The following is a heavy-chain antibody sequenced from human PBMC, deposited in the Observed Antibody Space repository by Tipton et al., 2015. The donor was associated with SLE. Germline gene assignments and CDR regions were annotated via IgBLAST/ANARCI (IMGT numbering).Heavy chain of an antibody. CDR3: ARDWIGGIKN. D-gene: IGHD3-16*01. V-gene: IGHV1-69*13. Sequence: QSGPEVKKPGASVKVSCKASGYTFISYGISWVRQAPGQGLEWMGGIIAIFDTAKYAQKFQGRVTITADESTNTAYMELSSLRSEDTAVYYCARDWIGGIKNWGQGTLVTVSS. CDR2: IIAIFDTA. J-gene: IGHJ4*02. CDR1: GYTFISYG.